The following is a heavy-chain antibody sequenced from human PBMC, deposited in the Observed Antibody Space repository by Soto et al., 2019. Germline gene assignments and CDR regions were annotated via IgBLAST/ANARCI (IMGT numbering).Heavy chain of an antibody. D-gene: IGHD3-22*01. V-gene: IGHV1-69*13. CDR3: AREGYYDSSGYQPEGYFDY. CDR1: GGTFSSYA. CDR2: IIPIFGTA. J-gene: IGHJ4*02. Sequence: SVKVSCKASGGTFSSYAISWVRQAPGQGLEWMGGIIPIFGTANYAQKFQGRVTITADESTSTAYMELSSLRSEDTVVYYCAREGYYDSSGYQPEGYFDYWGQGTLVTVSS.